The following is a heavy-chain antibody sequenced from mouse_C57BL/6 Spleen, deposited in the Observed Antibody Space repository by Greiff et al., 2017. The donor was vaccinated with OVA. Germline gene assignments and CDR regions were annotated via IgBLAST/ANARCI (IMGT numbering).Heavy chain of an antibody. CDR2: ISSGSSTI. V-gene: IGHV5-17*01. Sequence: EVKLMESGGGLVKPGGSLTLSCAASGFTFSDYGMHWVRQAPEKGLEWVAYISSGSSTIYYADTVKGRFTISRDNAKNTLFLQMTSLRSEDTAMYYCARNGFAYWGQGTLVTVSA. CDR3: ARNGFAY. CDR1: GFTFSDYG. J-gene: IGHJ3*01.